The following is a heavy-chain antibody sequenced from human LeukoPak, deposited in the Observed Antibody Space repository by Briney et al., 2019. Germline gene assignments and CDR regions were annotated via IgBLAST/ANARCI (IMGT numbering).Heavy chain of an antibody. CDR1: GGSISSTNW. CDR2: SYPSGRT. D-gene: IGHD1-26*01. Sequence: SGTLSLTCTVSGGSISSTNWWSWVRQPPGKGLEWIGESYPSGRTNYNPSLKSRVSISVDRSKNQFSLNLSSVTAADTAVYFCAKLGVFQGNAFDIWGQGTMVTVFS. V-gene: IGHV4-4*02. CDR3: AKLGVFQGNAFDI. J-gene: IGHJ3*02.